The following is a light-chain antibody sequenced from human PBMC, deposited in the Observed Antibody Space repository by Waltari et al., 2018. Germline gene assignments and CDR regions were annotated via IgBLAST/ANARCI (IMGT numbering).Light chain of an antibody. J-gene: IGLJ3*02. Sequence: VLTQEPSLTVSPGGAVTLTCDSTTGVVTTKYYPNWFQQKPGQSPRTLIYDTDKKHPSTPARFSGSLLAGKAALTLSHVQPEDEADYYSSLYYGDARWVFGGGTKLTVL. CDR2: DTD. CDR1: TGVVTTKYY. V-gene: IGLV7-43*01. CDR3: SLYYGDARWV.